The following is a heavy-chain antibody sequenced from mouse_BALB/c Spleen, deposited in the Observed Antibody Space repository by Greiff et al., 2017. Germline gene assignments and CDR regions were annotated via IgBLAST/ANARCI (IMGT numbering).Heavy chain of an antibody. Sequence: DVQLVESGGGLVKPGGSLKLSCAASGFTFSDYYMYWVRQTPEKRLEWVATISYGGSYTYYPDSVKGRFTISRDNAKNNLYLQMSSLKSEDTAMYYCARGQLGLPSWFAYWGQGTLVTVSA. CDR3: ARGQLGLPSWFAY. D-gene: IGHD3-2*01. J-gene: IGHJ3*01. CDR2: ISYGGSYT. CDR1: GFTFSDYY. V-gene: IGHV5-4*02.